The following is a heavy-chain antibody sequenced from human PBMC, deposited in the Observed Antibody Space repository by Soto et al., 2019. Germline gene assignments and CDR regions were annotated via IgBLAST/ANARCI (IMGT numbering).Heavy chain of an antibody. J-gene: IGHJ6*02. CDR1: GFTFSSYS. CDR2: ISSSSSYI. Sequence: PGGSLRLSCAASGFTFSSYSMNWVRQAPGKGLEWVSSISSSSSYIYYADSVKGRFTISRDNAKNSLYLQMNSLRAEDTAVYYCARGGDDYYYYYGMDVWGQGTTVTVSS. D-gene: IGHD3-10*01. V-gene: IGHV3-21*01. CDR3: ARGGDDYYYYYGMDV.